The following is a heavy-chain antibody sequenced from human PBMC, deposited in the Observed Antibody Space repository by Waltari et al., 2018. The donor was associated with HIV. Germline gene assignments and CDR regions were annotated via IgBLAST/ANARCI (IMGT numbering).Heavy chain of an antibody. CDR2: INHSGST. CDR1: GGSFSGYY. J-gene: IGHJ4*02. V-gene: IGHV4-34*01. Sequence: QVQLQQWGAGLLKPSETLSLTCAVYGGSFSGYYWSWIRQPPGKGLEWIGEINHSGSTDYNPSLKSRVTLSVDTSKNQFSLNLNSVTAADTAVYYCAREEGHRGNDYWGQGTLVTVSS. CDR3: AREEGHRGNDY. D-gene: IGHD3-10*01.